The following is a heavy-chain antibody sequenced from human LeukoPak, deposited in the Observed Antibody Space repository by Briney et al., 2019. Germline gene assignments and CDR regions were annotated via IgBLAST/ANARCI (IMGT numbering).Heavy chain of an antibody. V-gene: IGHV4-30-4*01. CDR2: INYSGST. J-gene: IGHJ6*02. Sequence: SQTLSLTCTVSGGSITSRDSSWSWIRQPPGKGLEWIGYINYSGSTSYNPSLKSRVTISVDTSKNQFSLKLSSVTAADTAVYYCARDKDKEGDGLDVWGQGTTVTVSS. CDR1: GGSITSRDSS. CDR3: ARDKDKEGDGLDV.